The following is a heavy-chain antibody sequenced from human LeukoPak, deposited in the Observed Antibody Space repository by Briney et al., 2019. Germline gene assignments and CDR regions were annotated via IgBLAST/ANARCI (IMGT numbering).Heavy chain of an antibody. Sequence: SETLSLTCTVSGGSISSYYWHWIRQPPGKGLEWIGYIYYSGSTDYNPSLKSRVTISVDTSKNQFSLYLSSVTAADTAHYYCARSSYYYGSFDSWGQRSLVTVSS. D-gene: IGHD3-22*01. CDR2: IYYSGST. J-gene: IGHJ4*02. CDR1: GGSISSYY. CDR3: ARSSYYYGSFDS. V-gene: IGHV4-59*08.